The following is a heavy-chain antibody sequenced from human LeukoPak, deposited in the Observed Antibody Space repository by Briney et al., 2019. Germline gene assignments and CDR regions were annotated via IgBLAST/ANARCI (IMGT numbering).Heavy chain of an antibody. Sequence: GGSLRLSCAASGFTFSSYSMNWVRQAPGKGLEWVSGISPGGDITYYADSVQGWFTISRDNSKNTVYLQMNSLKTEDTAVYYCTTRGVGATSLDSDYWGQGTLVTVSS. CDR1: GFTFSSYS. CDR3: TTRGVGATSLDSDY. J-gene: IGHJ4*02. CDR2: ISPGGDIT. D-gene: IGHD1-26*01. V-gene: IGHV3-23*01.